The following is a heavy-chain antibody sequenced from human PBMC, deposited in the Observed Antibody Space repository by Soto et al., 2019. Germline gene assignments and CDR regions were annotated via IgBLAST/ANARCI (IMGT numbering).Heavy chain of an antibody. Sequence: LLGSYGDPGLTFRIYSIHWVLQAPGKGLEWVAVISYDGSNKYYADSVKGRFTISRDNSKNTLYLQMNSLRAEDTDVYYCERSHYGDSQADFDYWGQGTQVTVYS. CDR3: ERSHYGDSQADFDY. CDR1: GLTFRIYS. D-gene: IGHD4-17*01. V-gene: IGHV3-30*14. CDR2: ISYDGSNK. J-gene: IGHJ4*02.